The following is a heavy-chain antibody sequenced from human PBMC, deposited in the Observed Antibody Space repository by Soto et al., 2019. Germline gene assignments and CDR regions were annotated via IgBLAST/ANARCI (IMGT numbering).Heavy chain of an antibody. D-gene: IGHD5-18*01. CDR2: ISYDGTNK. J-gene: IGHJ6*02. CDR3: AKERFGHLWLEDYGMDV. CDR1: GFTFSSYG. Sequence: GGSLRLSCAASGFTFSSYGMHWVRQAPGKGLEWVALISYDGTNKYYADSVKGRFTISRDNFKNTLYLQMNSPRAEDTAVYYCAKERFGHLWLEDYGMDVWGQGTTLTVSS. V-gene: IGHV3-30*18.